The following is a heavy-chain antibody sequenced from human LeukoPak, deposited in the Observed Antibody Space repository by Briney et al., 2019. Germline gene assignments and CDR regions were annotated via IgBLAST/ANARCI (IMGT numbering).Heavy chain of an antibody. V-gene: IGHV1-18*01. CDR3: ARDHGDYDSSGYYSRYFQH. Sequence: ASVKVSCKASGYTFTSYGISWVRQAPGQGLEWMGWISAYNGNTNYAQKLQGRVTMTTDTSTSTAYMELRSLRSDDTAVYYCARDHGDYDSSGYYSRYFQHWGHGTPVTVSS. CDR1: GYTFTSYG. CDR2: ISAYNGNT. J-gene: IGHJ1*01. D-gene: IGHD3-22*01.